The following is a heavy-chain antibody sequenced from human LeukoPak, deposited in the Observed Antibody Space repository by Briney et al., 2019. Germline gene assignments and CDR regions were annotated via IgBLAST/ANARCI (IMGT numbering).Heavy chain of an antibody. V-gene: IGHV3-21*01. CDR1: GFTFSNYN. CDR3: ARDPYSGNYGAYYYYYMDV. Sequence: PGGSLRLSCAASGFTFSNYNMNWVRQAPGKGLEWVSSITSSSTYIYYADSVKGRFTISRDNAKNSLYLQINSLRAEDTAVYYCARDPYSGNYGAYYYYYMDVWGKGTTVTISS. D-gene: IGHD1-26*01. J-gene: IGHJ6*03. CDR2: ITSSSTYI.